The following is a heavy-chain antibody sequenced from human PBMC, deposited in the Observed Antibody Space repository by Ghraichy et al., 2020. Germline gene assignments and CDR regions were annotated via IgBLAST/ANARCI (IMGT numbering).Heavy chain of an antibody. CDR1: RFTFSIYG. V-gene: IGHV3-30*18. CDR2: ISYDGSNK. CDR3: AKGTTYGFFDY. D-gene: IGHD3-10*01. J-gene: IGHJ4*02. Sequence: GGSLRFSCAASRFTFSIYGMHWVRQVPGKGLEWVALISYDGSNKYYADSVRGRFTISRDNSKNTLYLQMNSLRAEDTAVYYCAKGTTYGFFDYWGQGTLVTVSS.